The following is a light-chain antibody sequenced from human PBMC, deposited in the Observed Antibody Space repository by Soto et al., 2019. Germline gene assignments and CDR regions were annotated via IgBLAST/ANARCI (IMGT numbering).Light chain of an antibody. V-gene: IGKV1-39*01. J-gene: IGKJ4*01. CDR2: TAS. Sequence: IQMTQSPSSLSASVGDRVTITCRASQSIKYLNWYQQIPGRAPKFLIATASILQRGVPSRFSGRGSGTEFSLTINTLQREDFATYYCQQSDSAPLTFGGGTKVEIK. CDR1: QSIKY. CDR3: QQSDSAPLT.